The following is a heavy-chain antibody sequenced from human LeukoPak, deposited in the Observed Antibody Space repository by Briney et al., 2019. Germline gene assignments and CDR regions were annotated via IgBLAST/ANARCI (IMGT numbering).Heavy chain of an antibody. CDR3: SKDGGVWAVLPATMSY. D-gene: IGHD2-2*01. CDR2: ISSSGNYT. CDR1: GFTFSSYG. V-gene: IGHV3-23*01. J-gene: IGHJ4*02. Sequence: GGSLRLSCAASGFTFSSYGMSWVRQAPGEGLEWVSSISSSGNYTYYADSVKGRFTISRDNSKNTLYLQMNSLRAEDTAVYYCSKDGGVWAVLPATMSYWGQGTLVTVSS.